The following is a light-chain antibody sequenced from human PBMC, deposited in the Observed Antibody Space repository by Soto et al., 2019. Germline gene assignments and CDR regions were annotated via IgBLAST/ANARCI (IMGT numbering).Light chain of an antibody. CDR3: ISYKTDDTFV. CDR1: RSDIGASNS. CDR2: EAT. J-gene: IGLJ2*01. Sequence: QSVLTQPASVSGSPGQSITISCAGTRSDIGASNSVSWYQHLPGRSPTLIIYEATNRPSGVSERFSGSKAGDTASLTISGLQADDESEYFCISYKTDDTFVFGGGTKRTVL. V-gene: IGLV2-14*01.